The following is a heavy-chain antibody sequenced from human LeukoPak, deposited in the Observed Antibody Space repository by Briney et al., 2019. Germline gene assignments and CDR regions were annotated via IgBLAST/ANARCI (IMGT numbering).Heavy chain of an antibody. J-gene: IGHJ6*02. D-gene: IGHD4-11*01. CDR2: IYSGGTK. Sequence: PGGSLRLSCEASGFIVTSYYMTWVRQAPGKGLEWVSVIYSGGTKYYADSVKGRVAISRDNSKNTVFLQMNSVRAENTAVYYCARSYSNHLFGMDVWGQGTTVTVSS. V-gene: IGHV3-66*01. CDR1: GFIVTSYY. CDR3: ARSYSNHLFGMDV.